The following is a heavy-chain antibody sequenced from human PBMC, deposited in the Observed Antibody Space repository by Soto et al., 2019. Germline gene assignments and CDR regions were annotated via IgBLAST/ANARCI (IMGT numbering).Heavy chain of an antibody. J-gene: IGHJ6*02. V-gene: IGHV4-61*08. CDR2: IFYTGNT. CDR3: ARDWELRRMDV. D-gene: IGHD1-7*01. Sequence: SLTCTVSGGSVSIGDYSWTWIRQPPGKGLEWIGYIFYTGNTNYSPSLKSRVTMSVDRSRNQFSLRLSSVTAADTAVYYCARDWELRRMDVWGQGTTVTVSS. CDR1: GGSVSIGDYS.